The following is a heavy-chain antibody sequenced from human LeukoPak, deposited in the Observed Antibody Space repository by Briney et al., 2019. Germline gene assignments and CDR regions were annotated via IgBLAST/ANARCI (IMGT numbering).Heavy chain of an antibody. CDR2: ISGSGGST. Sequence: GGSLRLSCAASGFTFSSYAMSWVRQAPGKGLEWVSAISGSGGSTYYADSVKGRFTISRDNSKNTLYLQMNSLRAEDTAVYYCAKDPSIVGAIAGFRYLVTYFDYWGQGTLVTVSS. J-gene: IGHJ4*02. D-gene: IGHD1-26*01. CDR1: GFTFSSYA. V-gene: IGHV3-23*01. CDR3: AKDPSIVGAIAGFRYLVTYFDY.